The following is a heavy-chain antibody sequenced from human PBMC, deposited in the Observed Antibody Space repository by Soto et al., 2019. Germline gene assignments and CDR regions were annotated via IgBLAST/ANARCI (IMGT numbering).Heavy chain of an antibody. Sequence: SETLSLTCTVSGGSISSYYWSWIQQPAGKGLEWIGRIYTSGSTNYNPSLKSRVTMSVDTSKNQFSLKLSSVTAADTAVYYCARGPSPGPYYYGSGSYGMDVWGQGTTVTVSS. CDR1: GGSISSYY. CDR2: IYTSGST. J-gene: IGHJ6*02. CDR3: ARGPSPGPYYYGSGSYGMDV. V-gene: IGHV4-4*07. D-gene: IGHD3-10*01.